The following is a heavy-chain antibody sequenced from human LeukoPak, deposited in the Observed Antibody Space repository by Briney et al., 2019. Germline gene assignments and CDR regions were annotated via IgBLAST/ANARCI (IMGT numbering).Heavy chain of an antibody. CDR1: GHSISSYY. Sequence: PSETLSLTCTVSGHSISSYYWSWIRQPPGKGLEWIGFIYYSGSTNYNPSLKSRVTISVDTSKNQFSLKLNSVTAADTAVYYCAREVSIAAENWFDPWGQGTLVTVSS. V-gene: IGHV4-59*01. CDR3: AREVSIAAENWFDP. D-gene: IGHD6-13*01. J-gene: IGHJ5*02. CDR2: IYYSGST.